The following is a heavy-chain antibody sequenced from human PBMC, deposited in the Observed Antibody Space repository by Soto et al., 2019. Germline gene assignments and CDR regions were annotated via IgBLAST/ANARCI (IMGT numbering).Heavy chain of an antibody. CDR3: ARDRDNSNWPNFDA. D-gene: IGHD6-13*01. V-gene: IGHV1-69*02. J-gene: IGHJ4*02. CDR1: GDTFSIYT. Sequence: QVQLVQSGSEVKKPGSSVRVSCKTSGDTFSIYTISWVRQAPGQGLEWMGRVLPFLDITSYSQRFQGRVTIPAHRPXTTAYRELTSLRSEDTAVYYCARDRDNSNWPNFDAWGQGTLGTVSS. CDR2: VLPFLDIT.